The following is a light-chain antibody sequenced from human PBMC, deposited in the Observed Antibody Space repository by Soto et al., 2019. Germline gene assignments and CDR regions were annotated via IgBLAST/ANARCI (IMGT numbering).Light chain of an antibody. Sequence: EIVLTQSPGTLSLSRGERSTLXXRASQSVSSYLAWYQQKPGQAPRXLIYDASNRATGIPARFSGSGSGTDFTLTISSLEPEDFAVYYCQQRSNWLTFGGGTKVDIK. CDR2: DAS. CDR3: QQRSNWLT. V-gene: IGKV3-11*01. CDR1: QSVSSY. J-gene: IGKJ4*01.